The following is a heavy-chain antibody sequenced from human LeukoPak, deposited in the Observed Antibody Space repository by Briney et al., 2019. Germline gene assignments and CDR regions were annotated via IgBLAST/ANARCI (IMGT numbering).Heavy chain of an antibody. CDR2: IDYSGST. CDR1: GGSISSYY. V-gene: IGHV4-59*08. CDR3: ARLTKGAQDYYYYGMDV. J-gene: IGHJ6*02. D-gene: IGHD3-16*01. Sequence: SETLSLTCTVSGGSISSYYWSWIRQPPGKGPELIGYIDYSGSTNYNPSLKSRVTISVDTSKNQFSLKLSSVTAADTAVYYCARLTKGAQDYYYYGMDVWGQGTTVTVSS.